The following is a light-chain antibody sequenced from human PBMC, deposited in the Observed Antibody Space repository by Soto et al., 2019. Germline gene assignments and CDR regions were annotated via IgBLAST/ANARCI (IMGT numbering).Light chain of an antibody. CDR2: RPS. J-gene: IGKJ2*01. CDR3: QQYNNWPYT. Sequence: EIVMTQSPATLSVSPGGSAPLSCRASQHVSSNFAWYRQKPGQAPTLLIYRPSTRATGIPARFSGSGSGTEFTLTISSLQSEDFAVYYCQQYNNWPYTFGQGTKLEIK. V-gene: IGKV3-15*01. CDR1: QHVSSN.